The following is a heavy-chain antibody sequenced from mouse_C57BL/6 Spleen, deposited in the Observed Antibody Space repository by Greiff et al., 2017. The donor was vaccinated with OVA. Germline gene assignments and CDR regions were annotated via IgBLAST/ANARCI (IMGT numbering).Heavy chain of an antibody. V-gene: IGHV1-55*01. CDR3: ARGDYGSSYWYFDV. Sequence: LQQPGAELVKPGASVKMSCKASGYTFTSYWITWVKQRPGQGLEWIGDIYPGSGSTNYNEKFKSKATLTVDTSSSTAYMQLSSLTSEDSAVYYCARGDYGSSYWYFDVWGTGTTVTVSS. CDR1: GYTFTSYW. CDR2: IYPGSGST. D-gene: IGHD1-1*01. J-gene: IGHJ1*03.